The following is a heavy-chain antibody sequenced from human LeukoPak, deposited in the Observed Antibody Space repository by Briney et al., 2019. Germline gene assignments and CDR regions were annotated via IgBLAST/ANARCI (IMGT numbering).Heavy chain of an antibody. V-gene: IGHV6-1*01. CDR3: AREVVRGGNYYYYMDV. CDR2: TYYRSKWYN. J-gene: IGHJ6*03. D-gene: IGHD3-10*01. Sequence: SQTLSLTCAISGDSVSSNSAAWNWMRQSPPGAVEGRGRTYYRSKWYNDYAVSVKSRITINPDTSKNQFSLQLNSVTPEDTAVYYCAREVVRGGNYYYYMDVWGKGTTVTISS. CDR1: GDSVSSNSAA.